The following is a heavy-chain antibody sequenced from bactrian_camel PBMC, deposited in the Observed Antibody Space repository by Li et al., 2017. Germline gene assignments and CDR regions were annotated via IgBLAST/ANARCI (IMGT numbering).Heavy chain of an antibody. CDR2: VDADGET. CDR1: RHTSPTFSNMA. D-gene: IGHD1*01. V-gene: IGHV3S53*01. Sequence: HVQLVESGGGSVQAGGSLRPSCAVSRHTSPTFSNMAYCMGWFRQAPGKEREWVASVDADGETTYADSVKGRFALSQDNSKRTLYLQMNDLKPEDTAMYYCAADRCYPGWSRSGDDFPYWGRGTQVTVS. CDR3: AADRCYPGWSRSGDDFPY. J-gene: IGHJ4*01.